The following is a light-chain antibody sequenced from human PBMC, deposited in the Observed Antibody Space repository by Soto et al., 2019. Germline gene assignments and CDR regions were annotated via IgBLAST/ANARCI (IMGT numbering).Light chain of an antibody. CDR3: ASYSGSNIFYV. CDR2: EVN. Sequence: QSALTQPPSASGSPGQSVTISCTGTSSDVGGYDYVSWYQEHPGKAPKVMIYEVNRRPSGVPDRCSGSKSGNTASLTVSGLQAEDEADYYCASYSGSNIFYVFGTGTKVTVL. V-gene: IGLV2-8*01. CDR1: SSDVGGYDY. J-gene: IGLJ1*01.